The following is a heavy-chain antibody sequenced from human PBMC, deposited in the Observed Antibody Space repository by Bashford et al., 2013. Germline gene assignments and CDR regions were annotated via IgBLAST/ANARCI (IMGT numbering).Heavy chain of an antibody. J-gene: IGHJ4*02. V-gene: IGHV1-24*01. Sequence: WVRQAPGKGLEWMGGFDPEDGETIYAQKFQGRVTITADESTSTAYMELSSLRSEDTAVYYCARRGESRYCSGGSCSFDYWGQGTLVTVSS. D-gene: IGHD2-15*01. CDR2: FDPEDGET. CDR3: ARRGESRYCSGGSCSFDY.